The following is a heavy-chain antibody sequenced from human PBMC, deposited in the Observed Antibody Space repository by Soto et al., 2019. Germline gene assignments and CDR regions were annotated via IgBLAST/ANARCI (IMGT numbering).Heavy chain of an antibody. CDR1: GYTFTRYA. Sequence: QVQLVQSGAEVKKPGASVKVSCKASGYTFTRYAMHWVRQAPGPGLEWMGWINTGNGNTHYSQKFQGRVTFTRDASATTAYMELSSLTSEDTAVYYCARNVDYFDPWGQGTLVTVSS. CDR3: ARNVDYFDP. V-gene: IGHV1-3*04. J-gene: IGHJ5*02. D-gene: IGHD4-17*01. CDR2: INTGNGNT.